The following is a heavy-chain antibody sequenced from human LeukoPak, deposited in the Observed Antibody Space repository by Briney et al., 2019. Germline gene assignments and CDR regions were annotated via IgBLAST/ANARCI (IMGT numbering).Heavy chain of an antibody. CDR3: ARDQRITIFGVVSYNWFDP. Sequence: PGRSLRLSCAASGFTFSSYAMHWVRQAPGKGLEWVAVISYDGSNKYYADSVKGRFTISRDNPKNTLYLQMNSLRAEDTAVYYCARDQRITIFGVVSYNWFDPWGQGTLVTVSS. J-gene: IGHJ5*02. CDR2: ISYDGSNK. D-gene: IGHD3-3*01. CDR1: GFTFSSYA. V-gene: IGHV3-30-3*01.